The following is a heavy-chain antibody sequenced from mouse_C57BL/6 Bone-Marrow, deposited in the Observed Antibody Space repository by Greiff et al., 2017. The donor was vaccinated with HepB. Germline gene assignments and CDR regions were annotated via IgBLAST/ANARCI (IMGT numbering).Heavy chain of an antibody. J-gene: IGHJ1*03. V-gene: IGHV5-17*01. CDR3: ARDTTVVEWYFDV. CDR1: GFTFSDYG. Sequence: DVQLVESGGGLVKPGGSLKLSCAASGFTFSDYGMHWVRQAPEKGLEWVAYISSGSSTIYYADTVKGRFTISRDNAKNTLFLQMTSLRSEDTAMYYCARDTTVVEWYFDVWGTGTTVTVSS. CDR2: ISSGSSTI. D-gene: IGHD1-1*01.